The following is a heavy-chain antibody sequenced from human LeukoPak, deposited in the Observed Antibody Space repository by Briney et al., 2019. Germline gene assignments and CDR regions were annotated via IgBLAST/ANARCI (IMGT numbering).Heavy chain of an antibody. D-gene: IGHD5-18*01. V-gene: IGHV3-30*04. Sequence: GGSLRLSCAASGFTFSSHAMHWVRQAPGKGLEWVAVISFDGSNKYYADSVKGRFTISRDNSKNTLYLQMNSLRAEDTAVYYCAKCGYSYGLYYYYYMDVWGKGTTVTVSS. CDR2: ISFDGSNK. CDR1: GFTFSSHA. J-gene: IGHJ6*03. CDR3: AKCGYSYGLYYYYYMDV.